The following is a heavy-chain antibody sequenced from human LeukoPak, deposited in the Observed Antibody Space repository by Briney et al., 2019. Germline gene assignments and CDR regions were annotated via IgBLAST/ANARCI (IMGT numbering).Heavy chain of an antibody. J-gene: IGHJ4*02. CDR2: INPNSGGT. D-gene: IGHD3-22*01. V-gene: IGHV1-2*02. CDR1: GYTFTGYY. CDR3: AREARDDSSPSGYFDY. Sequence: ASVKVSCKASGYTFTGYYMHWVRQAPGQGLEWMGWINPNSGGTNYAQKFQGRVTMTRDTSISTAYMELSRLRSDDTAVYYCAREARDDSSPSGYFDYWGQGTLVTVSS.